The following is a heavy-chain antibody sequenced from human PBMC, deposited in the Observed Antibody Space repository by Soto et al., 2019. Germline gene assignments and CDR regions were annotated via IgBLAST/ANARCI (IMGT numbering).Heavy chain of an antibody. CDR3: SHGYYQYFNS. D-gene: IGHD5-18*01. CDR1: GVTLTSVW. J-gene: IGHJ4*02. CDR2: IRSATDGGTT. Sequence: GGSLRLSCAVSGVTLTSVWMNWIRQAPGKGPEWVGRIRSATDGGTTDYAAPVKGRFTISRHDSENTLYLQMNSLKSEDTAVYYCSHGYYQYFNSWGQGTLVTVSS. V-gene: IGHV3-15*07.